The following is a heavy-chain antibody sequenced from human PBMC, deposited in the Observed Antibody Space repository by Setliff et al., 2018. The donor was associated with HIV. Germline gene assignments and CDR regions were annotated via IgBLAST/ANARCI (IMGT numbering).Heavy chain of an antibody. Sequence: LSLTCTVSGASISSDKWCSWVRQAPGKGLEWLSYISSSGSTIYYADSVKGRFIISRDNAKNSLNLQMNSLRAEDTAVYYCARWGYSRDGMDVWGQGTTVTVSS. CDR1: GASISSDK. CDR2: ISSSGSTI. J-gene: IGHJ6*02. D-gene: IGHD4-4*01. V-gene: IGHV3-48*03. CDR3: ARWGYSRDGMDV.